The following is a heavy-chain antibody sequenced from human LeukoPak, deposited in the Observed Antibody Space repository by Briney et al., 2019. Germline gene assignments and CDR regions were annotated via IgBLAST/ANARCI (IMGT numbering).Heavy chain of an antibody. CDR1: GFTFSSYG. CDR2: IWYDGSNK. D-gene: IGHD2-15*01. CDR3: ARDPRRRYCSGGSCNHFDY. V-gene: IGHV3-33*01. J-gene: IGHJ4*02. Sequence: GGSLRLSCAASGFTFSSYGMHWVRQAPGKGLEWVAVIWYDGSNKYYADSVKGRFTISRGNSKNTLYLQMNSLRAEDTAVYYCARDPRRRYCSGGSCNHFDYWGQGTLVTVSS.